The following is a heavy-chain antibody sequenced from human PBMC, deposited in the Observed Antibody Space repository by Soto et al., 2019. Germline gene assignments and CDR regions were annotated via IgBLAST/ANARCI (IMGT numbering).Heavy chain of an antibody. CDR2: IYYSGST. J-gene: IGHJ4*02. V-gene: IGHV4-59*01. D-gene: IGHD2-8*01. CDR1: GGSIRSYY. CDR3: ARAPPQWYFDY. Sequence: SAPLSITCTVSGGSIRSYYWGWIRQPPGKGLEWIGYIYYSGSTNYNPSLKSRVTISVDTSKNQFSLKLSSVTAADTAVYYCARAPPQWYFDYWGQGTLVTVSS.